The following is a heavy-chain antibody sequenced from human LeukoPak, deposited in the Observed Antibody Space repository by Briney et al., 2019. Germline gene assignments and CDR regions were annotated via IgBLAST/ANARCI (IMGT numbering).Heavy chain of an antibody. CDR1: GFTVITND. J-gene: IGHJ5*02. D-gene: IGHD2-15*01. V-gene: IGHV3-23*01. CDR2: IRSNGGDT. Sequence: GGSLRLSCAASGFTVITNDMTWVRQAPGKGLGWVSNIRSNGGDTYYTDSVKGRFTISRDNSKNTLYLEMNSLRAGDTAVYYCAKGGYTTWFDPWGQGTLVTVSS. CDR3: AKGGYTTWFDP.